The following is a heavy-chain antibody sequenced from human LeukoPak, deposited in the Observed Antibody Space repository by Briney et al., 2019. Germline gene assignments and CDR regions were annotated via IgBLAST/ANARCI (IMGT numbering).Heavy chain of an antibody. D-gene: IGHD6-19*01. V-gene: IGHV1-69*13. CDR3: AREEYSSGWEHSYYYYYGMDV. Sequence: EASVTVSCTASGGTFSSYAISWVRQAPGQGLEWMGGIIPIFGTANYAQKFQGRVTITADESTSTAYMELSSLRSEDTAVYYCAREEYSSGWEHSYYYYYGMDVWGQGTTVTVSS. CDR1: GGTFSSYA. CDR2: IIPIFGTA. J-gene: IGHJ6*02.